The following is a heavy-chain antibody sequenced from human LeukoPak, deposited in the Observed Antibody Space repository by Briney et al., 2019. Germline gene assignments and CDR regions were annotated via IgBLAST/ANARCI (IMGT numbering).Heavy chain of an antibody. CDR1: GFTFSDFY. J-gene: IGHJ4*02. CDR2: ISGSSSNT. D-gene: IGHD2-15*01. CDR3: TRHPAEGDY. Sequence: GGSLRLSCAASGFTFSDFYMSWIRQAPGNGLESVSYISGSSSNTNYADSVKGRFTISRDNAKNSLYLQMNSLRAEDTAVYYCTRHPAEGDYWGQGTLVTVSS. V-gene: IGHV3-11*03.